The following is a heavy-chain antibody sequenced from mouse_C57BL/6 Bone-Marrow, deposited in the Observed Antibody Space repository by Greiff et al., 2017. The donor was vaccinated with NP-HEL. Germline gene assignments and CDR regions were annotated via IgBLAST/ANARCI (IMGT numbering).Heavy chain of an antibody. Sequence: VQLQQSGAELVRPGTSVKMSCKASGYTFTNYWIGWAKQRPGHGLEWIGDIYPGGGYTNYNEKLKGKATLTADKSSSTAYMQFSSLTSEDSAIYYCARSYYSNRYYFDYWGQGTTLTVSS. CDR2: IYPGGGYT. D-gene: IGHD2-5*01. CDR1: GYTFTNYW. J-gene: IGHJ2*01. CDR3: ARSYYSNRYYFDY. V-gene: IGHV1-63*01.